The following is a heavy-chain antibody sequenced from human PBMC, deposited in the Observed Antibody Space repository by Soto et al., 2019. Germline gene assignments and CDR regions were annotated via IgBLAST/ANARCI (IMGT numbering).Heavy chain of an antibody. CDR1: GFTFSNHW. Sequence: EVQLVESGGGLVQPGGALRHSCAAAGFTFSNHWVGWVRQAPGKGLEWVANIKHDGTDAYYVDSVKGRFTISRDNGKNSLYLQMNRLRAEDTAVHYCARVGGLCKDYTNYRPFDSWGQGTLVTVSS. D-gene: IGHD4-4*01. CDR3: ARVGGLCKDYTNYRPFDS. CDR2: IKHDGTDA. V-gene: IGHV3-7*01. J-gene: IGHJ4*02.